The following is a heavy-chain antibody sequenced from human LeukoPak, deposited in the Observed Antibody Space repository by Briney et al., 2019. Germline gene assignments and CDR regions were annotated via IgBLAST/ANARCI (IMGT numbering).Heavy chain of an antibody. CDR2: IYTSGST. J-gene: IGHJ5*02. D-gene: IGHD2-2*01. V-gene: IGHV4-4*07. Sequence: SETLSLTCTVSGGSISSYYWSWIRQPAGKGREWIGRIYTSGSTNYNPSLKSRVTISVDTSKNQFSLKLSPVTAADTAVYYCARDIGSVVPAAINWFDPWGQGTLVTVSS. CDR3: ARDIGSVVPAAINWFDP. CDR1: GGSISSYY.